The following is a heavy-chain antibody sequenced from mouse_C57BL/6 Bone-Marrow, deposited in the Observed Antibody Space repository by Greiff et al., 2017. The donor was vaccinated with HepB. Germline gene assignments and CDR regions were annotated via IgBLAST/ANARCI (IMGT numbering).Heavy chain of an antibody. CDR3: ASTAQAHWFDY. V-gene: IGHV1-7*01. D-gene: IGHD3-2*02. Sequence: QVQLQQSGAELAKPGASVKLSCKASGYTFTSYWMHWVNQRPGQGLEWIGYINPSSGYTKYNQKFKDKATLTADKSSSTAYMQLSSLTYEDSAVYYCASTAQAHWFDYWGQGTTLTVSS. CDR1: GYTFTSYW. CDR2: INPSSGYT. J-gene: IGHJ2*01.